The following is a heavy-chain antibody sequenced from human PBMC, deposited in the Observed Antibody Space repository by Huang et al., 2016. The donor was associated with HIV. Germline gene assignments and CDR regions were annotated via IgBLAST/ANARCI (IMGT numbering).Heavy chain of an antibody. CDR2: INHSGNT. Sequence: QVQLEQWGAGLLKASEPLSLTCAVYGGSFSGYYWNWLRQAPGKGLEWGGEINHSGNTNYNPSLKSRVNMSVDTSKRQFSLYLTSLSAADTGTYFCARRYNSRRDYWGRGTLVTVHS. D-gene: IGHD3-22*01. CDR1: GGSFSGYY. V-gene: IGHV4-34*02. CDR3: ARRYNSRRDY. J-gene: IGHJ4*02.